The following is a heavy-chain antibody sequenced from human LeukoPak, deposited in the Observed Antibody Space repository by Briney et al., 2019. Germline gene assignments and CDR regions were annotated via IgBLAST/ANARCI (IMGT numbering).Heavy chain of an antibody. J-gene: IGHJ5*02. CDR2: ITSTSSYV. CDR1: GFTFSTYN. D-gene: IGHD1-26*01. Sequence: PGGSLRLSCEASGFTFSTYNMNWVRQAPGKRLEWVSSITSTSSYVFYADSVKGRFTISRDNAKNSLYLQMNSLRAEDTAVYYCAREQGAAEAGWFDPWGQGTLVTVSS. CDR3: AREQGAAEAGWFDP. V-gene: IGHV3-21*01.